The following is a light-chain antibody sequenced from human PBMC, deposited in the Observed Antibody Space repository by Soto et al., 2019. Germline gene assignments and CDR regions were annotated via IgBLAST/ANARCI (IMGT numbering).Light chain of an antibody. CDR3: QQYNNWPQT. CDR1: QSVSSN. CDR2: GAS. V-gene: IGKV3-15*01. J-gene: IGKJ1*01. Sequence: EIVMTQSPATLSVSPGERATLSCRASQSVSSNLAWYQQKPGQAPRLLIYGASTRATGIPARFSGSGSGTEFTLTISSLQSGDFAAYYCQQYNNWPQTFGQGT.